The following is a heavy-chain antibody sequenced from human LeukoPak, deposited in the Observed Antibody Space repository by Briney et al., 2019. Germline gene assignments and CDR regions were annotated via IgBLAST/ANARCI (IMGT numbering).Heavy chain of an antibody. CDR2: IYTSGST. J-gene: IGHJ4*02. CDR1: GGSISSGSYY. Sequence: SETLSLTCTVSGGSISSGSYYWSWIRQPAGKGLEGIGRIYTSGSTNYNPSLKSRVTISVDTSKNQFSLKLSSVTAADTAVYYCASTSTTKYYYDSSGPFDYWGQGTLVTVSS. CDR3: ASTSTTKYYYDSSGPFDY. D-gene: IGHD3-22*01. V-gene: IGHV4-61*02.